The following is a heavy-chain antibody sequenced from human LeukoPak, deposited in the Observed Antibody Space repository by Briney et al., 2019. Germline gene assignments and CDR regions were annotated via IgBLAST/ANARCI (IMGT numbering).Heavy chain of an antibody. CDR1: GFTFSSYG. Sequence: PGGSLRLSCAASGFTFSSYGMHWVRQAPGKGLEWVAFIRYDGSNKYYADSVKGRFTISRDNSKNTLYLQMNSLRAEDTAVYYCARFDIAAAGTCDYWGQGTLVTVSS. D-gene: IGHD6-13*01. V-gene: IGHV3-30*02. CDR3: ARFDIAAAGTCDY. CDR2: IRYDGSNK. J-gene: IGHJ4*02.